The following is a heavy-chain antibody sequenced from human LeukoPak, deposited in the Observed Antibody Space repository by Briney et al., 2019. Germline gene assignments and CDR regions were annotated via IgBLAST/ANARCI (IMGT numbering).Heavy chain of an antibody. CDR3: ARSARAARGTLDS. J-gene: IGHJ4*02. Sequence: SETLSLTCTVSGGSSSSGNYYWTSIRQPAGKGLEWIGRIYTTGSTNYNLSLKSRATIPIGTSKNQFSLKLNSVTAADTAVYYCARSARAARGTLDSWGQGTPVTVSS. CDR1: GGSSSSGNYY. V-gene: IGHV4-61*02. CDR2: IYTTGST. D-gene: IGHD6-25*01.